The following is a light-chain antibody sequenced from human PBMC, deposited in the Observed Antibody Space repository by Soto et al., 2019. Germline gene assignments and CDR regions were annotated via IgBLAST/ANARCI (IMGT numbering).Light chain of an antibody. CDR2: AAS. V-gene: IGKV1-39*01. CDR3: QPSYSTPRT. J-gene: IGKJ1*01. CDR1: QSISSY. Sequence: DIQMTQSPSSLSASVGDRVTITCRASQSISSYLNWYQQKPGKAPKLLIYAASSFQSGVPSRFSGSGSGTDFTLTISNLQSVDCVTYYSQPSYSTPRTFGQGTKVEIK.